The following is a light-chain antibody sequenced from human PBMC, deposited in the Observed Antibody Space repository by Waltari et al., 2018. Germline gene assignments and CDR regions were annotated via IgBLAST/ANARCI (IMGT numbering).Light chain of an antibody. CDR2: AAS. Sequence: DIQMTQSPSSLSASVGDRVTITCRASQTISRYLHWYQQKPGKAPNLLIYAASSLQSGVPSRFSGSGSGRDFTLIITSLQPEDFATYYWQESYSFTRTFGQGTKVEIK. CDR1: QTISRY. V-gene: IGKV1-39*01. CDR3: QESYSFTRT. J-gene: IGKJ1*01.